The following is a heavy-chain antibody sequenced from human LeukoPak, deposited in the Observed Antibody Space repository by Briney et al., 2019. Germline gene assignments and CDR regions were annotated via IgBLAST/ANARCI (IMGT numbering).Heavy chain of an antibody. J-gene: IGHJ4*02. V-gene: IGHV3-7*01. CDR1: GFTFSDYW. Sequence: GGSLRLSCAASGFTFSDYWMTWVRQAPGKGLEWVANINQDGSEKYYVDSVKGRFTISRDNAKNSLYLQMNGPRAEDTAVYYCAKDGAYGSGSYSSFDYWGQGTLVTVSS. CDR2: INQDGSEK. D-gene: IGHD3-10*01. CDR3: AKDGAYGSGSYSSFDY.